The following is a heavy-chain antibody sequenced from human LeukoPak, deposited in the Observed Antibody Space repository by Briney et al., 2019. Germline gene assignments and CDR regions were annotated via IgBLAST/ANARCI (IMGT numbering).Heavy chain of an antibody. CDR3: AKEGRIAAGTGDYFDY. Sequence: GGSLRLSCAASGFTFRSYAMGWVRQAPGKGLEGVSRISANGDTIKYADSVKGRFTISRDNAKNTVLLQMNSLRVDDTAVYYCAKEGRIAAGTGDYFDYWGQGTLVTVSS. V-gene: IGHV3-23*01. J-gene: IGHJ4*02. D-gene: IGHD6-13*01. CDR2: ISANGDTI. CDR1: GFTFRSYA.